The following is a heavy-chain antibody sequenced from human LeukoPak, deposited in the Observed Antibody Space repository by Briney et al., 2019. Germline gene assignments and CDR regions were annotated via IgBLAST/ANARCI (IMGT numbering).Heavy chain of an antibody. Sequence: QPGRSLRLSCAASGFTFSSYAMHWVRQAPGKGLEWVAVISYDGSNKYYADSVKGRFTISRDNSKNTLYLQMNSLRAEDTAVYYCARMPTRKQQLVRDPRSYWGQGTLVTVSS. CDR1: GFTFSSYA. V-gene: IGHV3-30-3*01. J-gene: IGHJ4*02. CDR2: ISYDGSNK. CDR3: ARMPTRKQQLVRDPRSY. D-gene: IGHD6-13*01.